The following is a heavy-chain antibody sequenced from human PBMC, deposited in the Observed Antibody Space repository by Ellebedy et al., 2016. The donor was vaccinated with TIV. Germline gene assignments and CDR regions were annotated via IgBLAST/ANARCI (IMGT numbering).Heavy chain of an antibody. CDR2: INGDGSST. Sequence: GESLKISCAASGFTFSGYWMHWVRQVPGKGLVWVSRINGDGSSTAYADSVKGRFTISRDNANNSLYLQMDSLRAEDTAVYYCATDEGIYWGQGTLVTVSS. V-gene: IGHV3-74*01. J-gene: IGHJ4*02. D-gene: IGHD3-10*01. CDR1: GFTFSGYW. CDR3: ATDEGIY.